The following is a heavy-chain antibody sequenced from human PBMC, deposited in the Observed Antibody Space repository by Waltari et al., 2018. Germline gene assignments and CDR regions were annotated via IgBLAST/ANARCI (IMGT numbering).Heavy chain of an antibody. V-gene: IGHV1-69*18. CDR2: IIPIFGTA. J-gene: IGHJ4*02. CDR1: AGPFSSYA. Sequence: QVQLAQSGAEVEKPGSSVKVSCKAAAGPFSSYAISWVRQAPGQGPEWMGRIIPIFGTANYAQKFQGRVTITADESTSTAYMELSSLRSEDTAVYYCARARGGLWGYFDYWGQGTLVTVSS. CDR3: ARARGGLWGYFDY. D-gene: IGHD5-18*01.